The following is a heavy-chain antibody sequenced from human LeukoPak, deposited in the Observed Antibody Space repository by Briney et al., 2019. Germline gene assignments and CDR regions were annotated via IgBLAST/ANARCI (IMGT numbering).Heavy chain of an antibody. Sequence: GASVKVSCKAPGTIFNSSTISWVRQAPGKGLEWVGGIFPVFGTTNYAQKFQGRVTIFTDESSSTLYMELSSLEFEDTAVYYCTRDLRTGTYYYMDVWGEGTAVTVSS. CDR3: TRDLRTGTYYYMDV. D-gene: IGHD3/OR15-3a*01. V-gene: IGHV1-69*05. CDR2: IFPVFGTT. J-gene: IGHJ6*03. CDR1: GTIFNSST.